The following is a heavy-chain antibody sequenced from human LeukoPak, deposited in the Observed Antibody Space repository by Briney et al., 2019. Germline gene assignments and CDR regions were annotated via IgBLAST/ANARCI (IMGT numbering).Heavy chain of an antibody. CDR3: ARGGTVVSPRTPEDY. Sequence: ASVKVSCKASGYTFTSYDINWVRQVTGQGLEWMGWMNPNSGNTGYAQKFQGRVTMTRNTSISTAYMELSSLRSEDTAVYYCARGGTVVSPRTPEDYWGQGTLVTVSS. CDR2: MNPNSGNT. V-gene: IGHV1-8*01. D-gene: IGHD4-23*01. J-gene: IGHJ4*02. CDR1: GYTFTSYD.